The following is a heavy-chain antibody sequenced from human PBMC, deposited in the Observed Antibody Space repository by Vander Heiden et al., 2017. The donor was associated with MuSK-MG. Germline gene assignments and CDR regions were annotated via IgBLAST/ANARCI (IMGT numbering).Heavy chain of an antibody. D-gene: IGHD2-2*01. Sequence: QVQLVESGGGVVQPGRSLRLSCAASGFTFSSYAMHWVRQAPGKGLEWVAVISYDGSNKYYADSVKGRFTISRDNFKNTLYLQMNSLRAEDTAVYYCARDKSSGSTSSFDYWGQGTLVTVSS. J-gene: IGHJ4*02. CDR2: ISYDGSNK. CDR3: ARDKSSGSTSSFDY. V-gene: IGHV3-30*01. CDR1: GFTFSSYA.